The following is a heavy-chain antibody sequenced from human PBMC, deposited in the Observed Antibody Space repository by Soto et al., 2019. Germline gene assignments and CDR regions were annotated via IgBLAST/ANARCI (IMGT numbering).Heavy chain of an antibody. Sequence: PGGSLRLSCAASGFTFSSYGMHWVRQAPGKGLEWVAVISYDGSNKYYADSVKGRFTISRDNSKNTLYLQMNSLRAEDTAVYYCAKGGTIFGVAKINWFDPWGQGTLVTVSS. CDR1: GFTFSSYG. D-gene: IGHD3-3*01. J-gene: IGHJ5*02. V-gene: IGHV3-30*18. CDR2: ISYDGSNK. CDR3: AKGGTIFGVAKINWFDP.